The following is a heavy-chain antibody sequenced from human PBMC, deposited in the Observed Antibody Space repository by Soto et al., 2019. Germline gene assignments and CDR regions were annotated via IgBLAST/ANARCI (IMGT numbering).Heavy chain of an antibody. Sequence: GGSLRLSCAASGFTFSSYSMNWVRQAPGKGLEWVSSISSSSSYIYYAESVKGRFTISRDNAKNSLYLQMNSLRAEDTAVYYCARSLRGLWFGELRYWGQGTLVTVSS. CDR2: ISSSSSYI. CDR3: ARSLRGLWFGELRY. V-gene: IGHV3-21*01. J-gene: IGHJ4*02. CDR1: GFTFSSYS. D-gene: IGHD3-10*01.